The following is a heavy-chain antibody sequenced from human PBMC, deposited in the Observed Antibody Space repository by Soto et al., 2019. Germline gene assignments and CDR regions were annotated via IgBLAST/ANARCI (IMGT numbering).Heavy chain of an antibody. CDR2: INQDGSIQ. V-gene: IGHV3-7*03. D-gene: IGHD1-1*01. CDR1: GFGIGFYW. Sequence: SLRISCQTSGFGIGFYWVSWFRQTPGKGLQWVANINQDGSIQHYVDSVRGRFTVSRDNAKNSLFLQMNSLSAEDTAVYYCARLTETDTTLVYWGQATPVTVSS. CDR3: ARLTETDTTLVY. J-gene: IGHJ4*02.